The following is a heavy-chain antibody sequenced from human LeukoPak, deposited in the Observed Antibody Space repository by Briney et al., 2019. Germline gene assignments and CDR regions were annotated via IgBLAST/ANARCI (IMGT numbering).Heavy chain of an antibody. CDR3: AKDPYYYDSSGYPSYFDY. CDR2: VNTDGTST. D-gene: IGHD3-22*01. Sequence: GGSLRLSCAASGFTFSSHGMHWVRQAPGKGLVWVAHVNTDGTSTSYVASVKGRFTISRDNAKNSLYLQMNSLRAEDTALYYCAKDPYYYDSSGYPSYFDYWGQGTLVTVSS. V-gene: IGHV3-74*01. J-gene: IGHJ4*02. CDR1: GFTFSSHG.